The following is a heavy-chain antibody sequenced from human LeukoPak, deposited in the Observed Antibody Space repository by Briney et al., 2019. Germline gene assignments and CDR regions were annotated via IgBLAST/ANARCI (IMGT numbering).Heavy chain of an antibody. J-gene: IGHJ4*02. CDR2: ISGSGGIT. D-gene: IGHD6-19*01. CDR3: ARCRGGWSRDS. V-gene: IGHV3-23*01. CDR1: GITFRNYA. Sequence: GGSLRLSCAASGITFRNYAMSWVRQAPGKGLEWVSTISGSGGITYYADSVKGRFTISRDNSKNTVNLQMNSLRGEDTALYYCARCRGGWSRDSWGQGTLVTVSS.